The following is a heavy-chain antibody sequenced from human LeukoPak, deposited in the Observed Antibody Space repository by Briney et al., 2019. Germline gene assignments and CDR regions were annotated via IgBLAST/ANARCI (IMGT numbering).Heavy chain of an antibody. V-gene: IGHV3-23*01. CDR1: GFTFRTYA. CDR2: ISGSGGST. J-gene: IGHJ4*02. CDR3: AKDPARLYYFDY. Sequence: GGSLRLSCAASGFTFRTYAMSWVRQAPGKGLEWVSAISGSGGSTYYADSVKGRFTISRDNSKNTLYLQMNSLRAEDTAVYYCAKDPARLYYFDYWGQGTLVTVSS.